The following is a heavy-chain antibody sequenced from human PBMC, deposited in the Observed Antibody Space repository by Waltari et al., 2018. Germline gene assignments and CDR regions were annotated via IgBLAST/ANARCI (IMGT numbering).Heavy chain of an antibody. CDR1: DSTFNTYA. V-gene: IGHV3-23*04. J-gene: IGHJ6*02. CDR3: AKGYCRFGSCPPFYYYFGMDV. CDR2: LSAGGGSV. Sequence: VQLVESGGEVAQPGGSLTLSCAASDSTFNTYAVTWVRQAPVRGLEWGAPLSAGGGSVYYADSVKGRFAISRDDSKNTAYLHISSLRVEDTAIYYCAKGYCRFGSCPPFYYYFGMDVWGQGTTVTVSS. D-gene: IGHD2-15*01.